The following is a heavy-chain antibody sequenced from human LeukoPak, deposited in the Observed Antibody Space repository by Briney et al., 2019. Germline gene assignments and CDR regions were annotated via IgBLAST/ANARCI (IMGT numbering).Heavy chain of an antibody. CDR1: GFTFTSYA. CDR2: ISSNGGST. D-gene: IGHD6-6*01. J-gene: IGHJ6*03. CDR3: ARDCSVVDSSSSMGSYYYYYMDV. V-gene: IGHV3-64*01. Sequence: PGGSLRLSCAASGFTFTSYAMHWVRQAPGKGLEYVSAISSNGGSTYYANSVKGRFTISRDNSKNTLYLQMGSLRAEDMAVYYCARDCSVVDSSSSMGSYYYYYMDVWGKGTTVTVSS.